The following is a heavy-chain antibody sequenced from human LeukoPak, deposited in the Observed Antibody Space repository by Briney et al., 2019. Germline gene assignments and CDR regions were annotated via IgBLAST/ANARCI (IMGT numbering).Heavy chain of an antibody. D-gene: IGHD2-15*01. V-gene: IGHV4-34*01. CDR2: INHSGST. J-gene: IGHJ4*02. CDR1: GGSFSGYY. CDR3: ARTGHCSGGSCYSSDY. Sequence: SETLSLTCAVYGGSFSGYYWSWIRQPPGEGLEWIGEINHSGSTNYNPSLKSRVTISVDTSKNQFSLKLSSVTAADTAVYYCARTGHCSGGSCYSSDYWGQGTLVTVSS.